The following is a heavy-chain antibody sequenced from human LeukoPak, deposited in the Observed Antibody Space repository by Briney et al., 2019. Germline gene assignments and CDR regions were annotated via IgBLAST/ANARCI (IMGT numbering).Heavy chain of an antibody. CDR3: ARDVGRYYDSSGYKNLRDY. CDR2: IYSGGST. Sequence: GGSLRLSCAASGFTVSSNYMSWVRQAPGKGLEGVSVIYSGGSTYYPDSVKARFTISRDNSKNTLYLQMNSLRAEDTAVYYCARDVGRYYDSSGYKNLRDYWGQGTLVTVSS. CDR1: GFTVSSNY. J-gene: IGHJ4*02. D-gene: IGHD3-22*01. V-gene: IGHV3-53*01.